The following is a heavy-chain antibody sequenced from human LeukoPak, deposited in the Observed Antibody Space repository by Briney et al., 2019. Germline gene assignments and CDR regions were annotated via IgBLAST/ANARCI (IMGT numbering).Heavy chain of an antibody. CDR1: GYSFTSYW. Sequence: GESLQISCKASGYSFTSYWIVWVRQMPPKRLARMGIIYPGDSDTGYIPFFQVQITISADKSISTAYLQWSRLQASDTAMYYCARFYGSGSYGGFFDYWGQGTLVTV. CDR3: ARFYGSGSYGGFFDY. D-gene: IGHD3-10*01. CDR2: IYPGDSDT. J-gene: IGHJ4*02. V-gene: IGHV5-51*01.